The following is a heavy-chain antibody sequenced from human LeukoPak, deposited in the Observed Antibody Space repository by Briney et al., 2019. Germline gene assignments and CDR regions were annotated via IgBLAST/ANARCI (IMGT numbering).Heavy chain of an antibody. V-gene: IGHV1-8*01. CDR2: MNPNSGNT. CDR1: GYTFTSYD. J-gene: IGHJ5*02. Sequence: ASVKVSCKASGYTFTSYDINWVRQATGQGLEWMGWMNPNSGNTGYALKFQGRVTMTRDTSTSTAYMELSSLRSEDTAVYYCARGYCPTPTCYSDNWFDPWGQGTLVTVSS. CDR3: ARGYCPTPTCYSDNWFDP. D-gene: IGHD2-2*01.